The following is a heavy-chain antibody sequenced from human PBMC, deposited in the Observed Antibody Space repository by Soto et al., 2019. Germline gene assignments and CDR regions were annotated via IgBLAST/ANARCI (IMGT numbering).Heavy chain of an antibody. CDR3: ASATGEQQPYNWFDP. D-gene: IGHD6-13*01. CDR1: GGSISSGDYY. Sequence: QVPLQESGPGLVKPSQTLSLTCTVSGGSISSGDYYWSWIRQPPGKGLEWIGYIYYSGSTYYNPSLTRRVTISVDTSTHQLSLKLSSVTAADAAVYYCASATGEQQPYNWFDPWGQGTLVTVSS. CDR2: IYYSGST. V-gene: IGHV4-30-4*01. J-gene: IGHJ5*02.